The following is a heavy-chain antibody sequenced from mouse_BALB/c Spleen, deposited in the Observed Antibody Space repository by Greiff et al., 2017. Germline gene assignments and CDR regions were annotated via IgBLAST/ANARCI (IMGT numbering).Heavy chain of an antibody. D-gene: IGHD4-1*01. V-gene: IGHV1-9*01. J-gene: IGHJ2*01. CDR1: GYTFSSYW. CDR2: ILPGSGST. Sequence: VQLQQSGAELMKPGASVKISCKATGYTFSSYWIEWVKQRPGHGLEWIGEILPGSGSTNYNEKFKGKATFTADTSSNTAYMQLSSLTSEDSAVYYCARKPNLLGFDYWGQGTTLTVSS. CDR3: ARKPNLLGFDY.